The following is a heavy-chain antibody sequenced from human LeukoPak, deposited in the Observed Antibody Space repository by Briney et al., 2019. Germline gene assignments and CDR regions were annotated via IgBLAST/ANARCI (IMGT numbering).Heavy chain of an antibody. CDR1: GCTFSSYA. CDR3: ARGERELLSFDY. D-gene: IGHD1-26*01. CDR2: IIPIFGTA. V-gene: IGHV1-69*13. J-gene: IGHJ4*02. Sequence: PGASLKVSCKASGCTFSSYAISWVRQAPGQGLEWMGGIIPIFGTANYAQKFQGRVTITADESTSTAYMELSSLRSEDTAVYYCARGERELLSFDYWGQGTLVTVSS.